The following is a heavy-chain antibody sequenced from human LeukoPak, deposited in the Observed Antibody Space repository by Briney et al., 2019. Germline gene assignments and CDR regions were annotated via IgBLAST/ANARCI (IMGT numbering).Heavy chain of an antibody. CDR1: GYSISSGYY. V-gene: IGHV4-38-2*02. Sequence: SETLSLTCTVSGYSISSGYYWSWIRQPPGKGLEWIGEINHSGSTNYNPSLKSRVTISVDTSKNQFSLKLSSVTAADTAVYYCARDLATDHYMDVWGKGTTVTVSS. J-gene: IGHJ6*03. CDR3: ARDLATDHYMDV. CDR2: INHSGST. D-gene: IGHD5-12*01.